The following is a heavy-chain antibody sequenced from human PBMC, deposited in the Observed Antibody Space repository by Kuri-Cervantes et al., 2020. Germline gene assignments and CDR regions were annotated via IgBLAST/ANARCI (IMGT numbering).Heavy chain of an antibody. Sequence: GESLKISCAASGFTFSDYYMSWIRQAPGKGLEWVSAISGSGGSTYYADSVKGRFTISRDNSKNTLYLQMNSLRAEDTAVYYCAKVTYYDFWSGYYEYYFDYWGQGTLVTVSS. CDR3: AKVTYYDFWSGYYEYYFDY. D-gene: IGHD3-3*01. CDR1: GFTFSDYY. J-gene: IGHJ4*02. V-gene: IGHV3-23*01. CDR2: ISGSGGST.